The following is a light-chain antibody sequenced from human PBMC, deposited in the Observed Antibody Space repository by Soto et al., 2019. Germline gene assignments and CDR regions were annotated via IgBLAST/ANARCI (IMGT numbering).Light chain of an antibody. Sequence: AVVTQPPSVSGAPVQRVSISCTGSTSNIGAPYDVHWYQHLPGAAPKLLIYGDNNRPSGVPDRFSGSKSGTSASLAITSLQAEDEADYYCQSYDISLHNYVFGTGTKLTVL. CDR3: QSYDISLHNYV. CDR1: TSNIGAPYD. CDR2: GDN. J-gene: IGLJ1*01. V-gene: IGLV1-40*01.